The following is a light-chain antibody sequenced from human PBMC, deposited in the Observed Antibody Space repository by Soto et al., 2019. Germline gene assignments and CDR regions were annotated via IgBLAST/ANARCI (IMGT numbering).Light chain of an antibody. CDR3: QQYNNWPLT. J-gene: IGKJ4*01. CDR2: GAS. V-gene: IGKV3-15*01. CDR1: QSVSSN. Sequence: EIVMTQSPATLPVSPGERATLSCRASQSVSSNLAWYQQKPGQAPRLLIYGASTRATGIPARFSGSGSGTEFTLTISSLQSEDFAVYYCQQYNNWPLTFGGGTKVDNK.